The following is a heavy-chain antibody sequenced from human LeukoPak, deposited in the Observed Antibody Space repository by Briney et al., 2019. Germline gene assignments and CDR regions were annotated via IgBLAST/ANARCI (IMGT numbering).Heavy chain of an antibody. CDR3: ARGRWLAYYYYYMDV. Sequence: GGSLRLSCGASGFTFSSYWMHWVRQAPGKGLEWVSYISSSSSTIYYADSVKGRFTISRENAKNSLYLQMNSLRAGDTAVYYCARGRWLAYYYYYMDVWGKGTTVTISS. CDR1: GFTFSSYW. CDR2: ISSSSSTI. V-gene: IGHV3-48*01. J-gene: IGHJ6*03. D-gene: IGHD6-19*01.